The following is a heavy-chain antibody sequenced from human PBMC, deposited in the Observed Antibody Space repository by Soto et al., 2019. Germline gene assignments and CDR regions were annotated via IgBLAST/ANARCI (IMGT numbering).Heavy chain of an antibody. CDR2: IYYSGHT. J-gene: IGHJ3*01. V-gene: IGHV4-59*08. CDR1: GGSISSYY. Sequence: QVHLQESGPGLVKPSETLSLTCIVTGGSISSYYWSWIRQLPGKGLEWIGYIYYSGHTNYNPSLTSRVTISVDTSTNHFSLRLSSVSAADTAVYYCARPTKGGAFDLWGQGTKVTVSS. CDR3: ARPTKGGAFDL.